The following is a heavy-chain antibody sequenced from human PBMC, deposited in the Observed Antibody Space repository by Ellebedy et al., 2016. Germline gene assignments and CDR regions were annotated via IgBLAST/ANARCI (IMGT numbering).Heavy chain of an antibody. CDR2: ISSSGSTI. CDR1: GFTFSDYY. Sequence: GGSLRLSXAASGFTFSDYYMSWIRQAPGKGLEWVSYISSSGSTIYYADSVKGRFTISRDNAKNSLYLQMNSLRAEDTAVYYCATRSGYADNFDYWGQGTLVTVSS. J-gene: IGHJ4*02. CDR3: ATRSGYADNFDY. V-gene: IGHV3-11*01. D-gene: IGHD5-12*01.